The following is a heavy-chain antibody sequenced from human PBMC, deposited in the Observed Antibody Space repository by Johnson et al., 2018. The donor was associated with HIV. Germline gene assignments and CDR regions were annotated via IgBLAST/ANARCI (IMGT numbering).Heavy chain of an antibody. CDR1: GFTFSSYA. Sequence: QVQLVESGGGVVQPGGSLRLSCAASGFTFSSYAMHWVRQAPGKGLEWVAVISYDGSDKYYADSVKGRFTISRDNSKNTLYVQMNSLRAEDTAVYYCARGIQPDAFDIWGQGTMVTVSS. CDR3: ARGIQPDAFDI. CDR2: ISYDGSDK. D-gene: IGHD2-2*01. V-gene: IGHV3-30*14. J-gene: IGHJ3*02.